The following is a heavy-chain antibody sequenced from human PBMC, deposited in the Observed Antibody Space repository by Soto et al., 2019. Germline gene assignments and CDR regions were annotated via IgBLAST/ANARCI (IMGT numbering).Heavy chain of an antibody. V-gene: IGHV3-9*01. CDR3: AKGGLVVPAHFFDY. D-gene: IGHD2-2*01. CDR2: ISWNSGSI. J-gene: IGHJ4*02. CDR1: GFTFDDYA. Sequence: EVQLVESGGGLVQPGRSLRLSCAASGFTFDDYAMHWVRQAPGKGLEWVSGISWNSGSIGYAESVKGRFTISRDNAKNSLYLQMNSLRAEDTALYYCAKGGLVVPAHFFDYWGQGTLVTVSS.